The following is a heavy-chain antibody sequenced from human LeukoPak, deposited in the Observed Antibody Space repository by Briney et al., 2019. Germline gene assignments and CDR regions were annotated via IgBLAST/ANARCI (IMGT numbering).Heavy chain of an antibody. J-gene: IGHJ4*02. CDR3: ARDSVVGATGFDY. CDR2: IYYSGST. V-gene: IGHV4-59*01. Sequence: PSETLSLTCTVSGGSISSYYWSWIRQPPGKGPEWIGYIYYSGSTNYNPSLKSRVTISVDTSKNQFSLKLSSVTAADTAVYYCARDSVVGATGFDYWGQGTLVTVSS. CDR1: GGSISSYY. D-gene: IGHD1-26*01.